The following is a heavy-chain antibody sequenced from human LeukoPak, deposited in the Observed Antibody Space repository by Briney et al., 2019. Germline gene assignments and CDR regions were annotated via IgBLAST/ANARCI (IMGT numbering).Heavy chain of an antibody. CDR3: ANNYDFLSGYYPFDY. CDR2: IKQDGSEK. Sequence: GGSLRLSCAASGFTFSSYWMSWVRQAPGKGLEWVANIKQDGSEKYYVDSVKGRFTISRDNAEHSLYLQMNSLRAEDTSVYYWANNYDFLSGYYPFDYWGQGILVTVSS. D-gene: IGHD3-3*01. CDR1: GFTFSSYW. V-gene: IGHV3-7*01. J-gene: IGHJ4*02.